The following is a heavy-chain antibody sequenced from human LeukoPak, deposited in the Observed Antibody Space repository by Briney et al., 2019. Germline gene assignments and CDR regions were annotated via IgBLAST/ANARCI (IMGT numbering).Heavy chain of an antibody. D-gene: IGHD3-16*01. Sequence: GGSLRLSCVASGFTFSTNAMNWVRQAPGKGLEWVSGISVSGGTTFYADSVKGRFTISRDNAKNSLYLQMNSLRAEDTAVYYCARPSYYLGYWGQGTLVTVSS. V-gene: IGHV3-23*01. CDR3: ARPSYYLGY. CDR1: GFTFSTNA. J-gene: IGHJ4*02. CDR2: ISVSGGTT.